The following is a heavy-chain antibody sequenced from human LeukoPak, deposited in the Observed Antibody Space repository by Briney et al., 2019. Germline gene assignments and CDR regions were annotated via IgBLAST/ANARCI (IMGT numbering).Heavy chain of an antibody. D-gene: IGHD6-13*01. V-gene: IGHV3-30-3*01. J-gene: IGHJ4*02. Sequence: GGSLRLSCAASGFTFSSYAMHWVRQAPGKGLEWVAVISYDGSNKYYADSVKGRFTISRDNSKNTLYLQMNSLRAEDTAVYYCAKDMGQLVPTYFDYWGQGTLVAVSS. CDR2: ISYDGSNK. CDR1: GFTFSSYA. CDR3: AKDMGQLVPTYFDY.